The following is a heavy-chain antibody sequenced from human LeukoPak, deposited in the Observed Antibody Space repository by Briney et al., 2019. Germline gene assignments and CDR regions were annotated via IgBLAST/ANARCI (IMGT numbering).Heavy chain of an antibody. V-gene: IGHV1-69*13. CDR2: IIPIFGTA. CDR3: ARDVGITVADSFDP. J-gene: IGHJ5*02. Sequence: SVKVSCKASGGTFSSYAISWVRQAPGQGLEWMGGIIPIFGTANYAQKFQGRVTITADESTSTAYMELSSLRSEDTAVYYCARDVGITVADSFDPWGQGTLVTVSS. CDR1: GGTFSSYA. D-gene: IGHD6-13*01.